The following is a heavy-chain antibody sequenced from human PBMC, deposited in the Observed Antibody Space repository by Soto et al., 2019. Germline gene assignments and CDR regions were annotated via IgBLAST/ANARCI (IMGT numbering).Heavy chain of an antibody. J-gene: IGHJ4*02. CDR2: IIRIFHTP. CDR3: VHRRDGYNSAFFDY. Sequence: ASVKVSCKASGGTFSSYAFSWVRQAPGQGLEWMGGIIRIFHTPTYAQKFQGRVTITADESTSTAYMELITLRSDDTAVYYCVHRRDGYNSAFFDYWGQGTLVTVSS. V-gene: IGHV1-69*13. D-gene: IGHD5-12*01. CDR1: GGTFSSYA.